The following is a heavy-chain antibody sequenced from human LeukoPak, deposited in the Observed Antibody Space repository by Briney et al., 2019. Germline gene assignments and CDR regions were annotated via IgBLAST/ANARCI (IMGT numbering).Heavy chain of an antibody. CDR3: TREEYSSFWSTAGAFDI. V-gene: IGHV3-30*03. CDR1: GFTFSSYN. J-gene: IGHJ3*02. Sequence: GGSLRLSCAASGFTFSSYNLHWVRQAPGKGPEWVAVISKDGGFKYYADSVKGRFTISRDNSKNTFYLQMNSLIIEDTAVYYCTREEYSSFWSTAGAFDIWGQGTMVTVSS. D-gene: IGHD6-19*01. CDR2: ISKDGGFK.